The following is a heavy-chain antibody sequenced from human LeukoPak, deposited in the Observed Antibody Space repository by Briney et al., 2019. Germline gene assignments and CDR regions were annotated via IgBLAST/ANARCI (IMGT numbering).Heavy chain of an antibody. V-gene: IGHV5-51*01. CDR1: GYSFTSHW. D-gene: IGHD2-2*01. J-gene: IGHJ6*03. Sequence: GESLKISCKGSGYSFTSHWIGWVRQMPGKGLEWMGIIYPGDSDTRYSPSFQGQVTIPADKSISTAYLQWSSLKASDTAMYYCARHRSSTSWTYYYYMDVWGKGTTVTVSS. CDR2: IYPGDSDT. CDR3: ARHRSSTSWTYYYYMDV.